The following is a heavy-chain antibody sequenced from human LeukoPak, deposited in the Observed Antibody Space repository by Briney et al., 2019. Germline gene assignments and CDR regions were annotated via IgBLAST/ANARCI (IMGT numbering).Heavy chain of an antibody. CDR1: GGSFSGYY. CDR2: VNHSGST. J-gene: IGHJ4*02. V-gene: IGHV4-34*01. Sequence: SETLSLTCAVYGGSFSGYYWSWIRQPPGKGLEWIGEVNHSGSTNYNPSLKSRVTISVDTSKNQFSLKLSSVTAADTAVYYCARGNGRGWFLRPTDYWGQGTLVTVSS. CDR3: ARGNGRGWFLRPTDY. D-gene: IGHD6-19*01.